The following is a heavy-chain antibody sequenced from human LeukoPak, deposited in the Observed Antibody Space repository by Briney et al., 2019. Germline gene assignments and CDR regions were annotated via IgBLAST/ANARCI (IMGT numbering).Heavy chain of an antibody. CDR1: GGSISSRSYS. V-gene: IGHV4-39*02. J-gene: IGHJ4*02. Sequence: SETLSLTCTVSGGSISSRSYSWAWVRQPPGRGLECIGSVHYSGRTYYNSSLKSRVIASIDTSKNQFSLKLRSVTAADTAVYYCARETSLAGFASGLGFNYWGQGILVTVSS. D-gene: IGHD6-19*01. CDR3: ARETSLAGFASGLGFNY. CDR2: VHYSGRT.